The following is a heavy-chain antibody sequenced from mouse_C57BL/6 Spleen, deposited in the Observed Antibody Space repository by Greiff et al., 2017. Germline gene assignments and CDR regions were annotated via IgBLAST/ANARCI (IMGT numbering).Heavy chain of an antibody. D-gene: IGHD1-1*01. J-gene: IGHJ3*01. Sequence: VQLQQSGAELVRPGASVKLSCTASGFNINDDYMHWVKQRPEQGLEWIGWIDPENGDTEYASKFQGKATITADTSSNTAYLQLSSLTSEDTAVYYCTTGYGSFAYWGQGTLVTVSA. CDR2: IDPENGDT. V-gene: IGHV14-4*01. CDR1: GFNINDDY. CDR3: TTGYGSFAY.